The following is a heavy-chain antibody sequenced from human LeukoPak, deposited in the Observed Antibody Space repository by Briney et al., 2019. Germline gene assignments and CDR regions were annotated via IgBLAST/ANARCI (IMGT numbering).Heavy chain of an antibody. CDR3: AGSGYYDSSGSAYYGMDV. CDR1: GGTFSSYA. CDR2: IIPIFGIA. Sequence: ASVKVSCKASGGTFSSYAISWVRQAPGQGLEWMGRIIPIFGIANYAQKFQGRVTITADKSTRTAYMELSSLRSEDTAVYYCAGSGYYDSSGSAYYGMDVWGQGTTVTVSS. V-gene: IGHV1-69*04. D-gene: IGHD3-22*01. J-gene: IGHJ6*02.